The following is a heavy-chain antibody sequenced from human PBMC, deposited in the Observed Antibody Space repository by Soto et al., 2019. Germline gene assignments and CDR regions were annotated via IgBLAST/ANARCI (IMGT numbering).Heavy chain of an antibody. J-gene: IGHJ6*02. V-gene: IGHV3-23*01. CDR1: GFAFSTYA. D-gene: IGHD6-13*01. Sequence: GESLKISCAAAGFAFSTYAMTWVRQAPGKGLAWVSVISGSGGSSYYAASVKGRFTISRDNSKNTLFLQMNGLRAEDTAVYYCAKVTKRAAAGRYEYYKYGMDVWGQGTTVTVSS. CDR3: AKVTKRAAAGRYEYYKYGMDV. CDR2: ISGSGGSS.